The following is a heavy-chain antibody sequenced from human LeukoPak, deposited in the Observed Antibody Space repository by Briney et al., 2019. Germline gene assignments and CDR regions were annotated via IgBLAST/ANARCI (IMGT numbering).Heavy chain of an antibody. CDR2: INSSSSTI. CDR3: ARVVQIAIFGVVIPEGYYYYMDV. V-gene: IGHV3-48*01. J-gene: IGHJ6*03. CDR1: GFTFSSYS. D-gene: IGHD3-3*01. Sequence: QSGGSLRLSCAASGFTFSSYSMNWVRQAPGKGLEWVSYINSSSSTIYYADSVKGRFTISRDNAKNSLYLQMNSLRAEDTAVYYCARVVQIAIFGVVIPEGYYYYMDVWGKGTTVTVSS.